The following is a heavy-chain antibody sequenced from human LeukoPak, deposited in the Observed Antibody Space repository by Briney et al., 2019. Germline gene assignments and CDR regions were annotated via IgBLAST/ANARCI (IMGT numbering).Heavy chain of an antibody. D-gene: IGHD5-12*01. CDR2: INQDGSEK. Sequence: GESLRLSCAASGFTFSSLWMTWVRQAPGKGLEWVANINQDGSEKYYVDSVKGRFTISRDSAKNSVYLQMNSLRVEDTAVYYCARDGGVSGYDLLDYWGQGTLVTVSS. CDR1: GFTFSSLW. CDR3: ARDGGVSGYDLLDY. J-gene: IGHJ4*02. V-gene: IGHV3-7*01.